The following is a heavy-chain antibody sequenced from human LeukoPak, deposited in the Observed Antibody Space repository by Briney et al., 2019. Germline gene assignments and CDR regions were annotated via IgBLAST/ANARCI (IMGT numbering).Heavy chain of an antibody. CDR1: GFTFSSYA. Sequence: GGSLRLSCAASGFTFSSYAMGWVRQAPGKGLEWVSTICGSSGSTYYADSVKGRFTISRDNSKNTLYLQMNSLRAEDTAVYYCAKGTGGSCYSASDYWGQGTLVTVSS. J-gene: IGHJ4*02. V-gene: IGHV3-23*01. CDR3: AKGTGGSCYSASDY. CDR2: ICGSSGST. D-gene: IGHD2-15*01.